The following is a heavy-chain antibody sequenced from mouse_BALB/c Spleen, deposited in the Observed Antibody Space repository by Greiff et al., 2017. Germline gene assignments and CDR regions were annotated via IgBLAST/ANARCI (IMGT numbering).Heavy chain of an antibody. V-gene: IGHV3-2*02. J-gene: IGHJ2*01. CDR1: GYSITSDYA. D-gene: IGHD2-4*01. CDR2: ISYSGST. Sequence: EVKLQESGPGLVKPSQSLSLTCTVTGYSITSDYAWNWIRQFPGNKLEWMGYISYSGSTSYNPSLKSRISITRDTSKNQFFLQLNSVTTEDTATYYCARDRTYDYGRYFDYWGQGTTLTVSS. CDR3: ARDRTYDYGRYFDY.